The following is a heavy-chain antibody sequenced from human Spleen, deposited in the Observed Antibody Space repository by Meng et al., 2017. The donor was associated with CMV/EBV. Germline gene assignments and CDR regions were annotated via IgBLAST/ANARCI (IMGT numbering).Heavy chain of an antibody. CDR1: GFTFSTYW. D-gene: IGHD2-2*01. Sequence: ETLSLTCAASGFTFSTYWMNWVRQAPGKGLEWVANIKQDGSEKYYVDSVKGRFTISRDNAKNSLYLQMNSLRAEDTAVYYCARDGGYCSSTSCRDYYYYYGMDVWGQGTTVTVSS. J-gene: IGHJ6*02. CDR2: IKQDGSEK. CDR3: ARDGGYCSSTSCRDYYYYYGMDV. V-gene: IGHV3-7*01.